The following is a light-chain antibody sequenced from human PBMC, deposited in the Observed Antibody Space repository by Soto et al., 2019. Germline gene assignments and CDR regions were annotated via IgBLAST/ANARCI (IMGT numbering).Light chain of an antibody. CDR3: QSAGSRGPDVV. CDR2: KDS. J-gene: IGLJ2*01. V-gene: IGLV3-25*03. CDR1: ALPKQY. Sequence: SYELTQPPSVSVSPGQTARITCPGDALPKQYAYWYQQKPGQAPVLVIYKDSERPSGIPRRFSGSSSGTTVTLTISGVQAEDEADYYCQSAGSRGPDVVFGGGTKLTVL.